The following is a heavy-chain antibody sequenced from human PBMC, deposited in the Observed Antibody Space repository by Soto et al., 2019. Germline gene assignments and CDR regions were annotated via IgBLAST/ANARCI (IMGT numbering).Heavy chain of an antibody. Sequence: PSETLSLTCTVSGGSITSSSNGYYWDWVRQPPGKGLEWIGSIDYSGITYYNPSLKSRVTISADTSKNQFSLKLSSVTTADTAVYYCARAPYWRGGDLYLDNWGQGTLVTVSS. CDR3: ARAPYWRGGDLYLDN. CDR1: GGSITSSSNGYY. D-gene: IGHD2-21*02. J-gene: IGHJ4*02. V-gene: IGHV4-39*07. CDR2: IDYSGIT.